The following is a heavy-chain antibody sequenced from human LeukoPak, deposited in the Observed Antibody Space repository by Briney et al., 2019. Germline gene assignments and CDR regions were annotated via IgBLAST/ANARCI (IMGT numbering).Heavy chain of an antibody. CDR1: GFTFSSYG. D-gene: IGHD4-17*01. CDR3: MWDYGDYDWFDP. V-gene: IGHV3-30*03. Sequence: PGGSLGLSCAASGFTFSSYGMHWVRQAPGKGLEWVAVISYDGSNKYYADSVKGRFTISRDNSKNTLYLQMNSLRAEDTAVYYCMWDYGDYDWFDPWGQGTLVTVSS. CDR2: ISYDGSNK. J-gene: IGHJ5*02.